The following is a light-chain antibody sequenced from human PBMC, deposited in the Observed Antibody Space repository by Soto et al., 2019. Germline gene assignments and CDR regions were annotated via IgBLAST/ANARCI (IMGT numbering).Light chain of an antibody. CDR3: SSYAGTNNLYV. Sequence: QLVLTQPPSASGSRGQSVTISCTGTSSDVGAYKYVSWYQQHPGKAPKVVIYEVTKRPSGVPDRFSGSKSGNTASLTVSGLQAEDEADYYCSSYAGTNNLYVFGTGTKLTVL. CDR1: SSDVGAYKY. J-gene: IGLJ1*01. CDR2: EVT. V-gene: IGLV2-8*01.